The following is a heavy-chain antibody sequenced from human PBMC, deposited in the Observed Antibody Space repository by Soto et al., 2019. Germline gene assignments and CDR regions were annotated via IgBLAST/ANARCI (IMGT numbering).Heavy chain of an antibody. D-gene: IGHD2-21*01. CDR2: INSDGTTS. CDR3: ARLSGDHSAFFSYGMDA. CDR1: GFTFDTYW. V-gene: IGHV3-74*01. Sequence: PGGSLRLSCAASGFTFDTYWMNRVRQAPGKGPEWLSGINSDGTTSSYADSVKGRFTISRDNARNTLSLQMNSLRADDTAVYYCARLSGDHSAFFSYGMDAWGQGTTVTVSS. J-gene: IGHJ6*02.